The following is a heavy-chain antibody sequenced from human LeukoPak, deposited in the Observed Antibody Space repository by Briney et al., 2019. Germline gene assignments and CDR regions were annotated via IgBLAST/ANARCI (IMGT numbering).Heavy chain of an antibody. V-gene: IGHV4-39*01. CDR3: ASTLYSYGTDYFDY. CDR1: GGSISSSSYY. J-gene: IGHJ4*02. D-gene: IGHD5-18*01. Sequence: SETLSLTCTVSGGSISSSSYYWGWIRQPPGKGLEWIGSIYYSGSTYYNPSLKSRVTISVDTSKNQFSLKLSSVTAADTAVYYCASTLYSYGTDYFDYWGQGTLVTVSS. CDR2: IYYSGST.